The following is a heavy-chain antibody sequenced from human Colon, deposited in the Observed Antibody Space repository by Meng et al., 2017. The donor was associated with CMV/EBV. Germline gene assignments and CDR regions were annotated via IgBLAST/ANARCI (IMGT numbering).Heavy chain of an antibody. CDR1: GYTYTNYY. CDR2: INPSGGST. J-gene: IGHJ5*02. CDR3: ARGGIVVVPAYNWFDP. V-gene: IGHV1-46*01. D-gene: IGHD2-2*01. Sequence: ASVKVSCKASGYTYTNYYMHWVRQAPGQGLEWMGIINPSGGSTSYAQKFQGRVTMTRDTSTSTVYMELSSLRSEDTAVYYCARGGIVVVPAYNWFDPWGQGTLVTVSS.